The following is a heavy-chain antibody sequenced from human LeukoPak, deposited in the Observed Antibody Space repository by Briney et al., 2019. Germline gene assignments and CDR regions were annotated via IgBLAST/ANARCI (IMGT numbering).Heavy chain of an antibody. CDR1: GGSISSSDYR. V-gene: IGHV4-39*01. D-gene: IGHD2-8*02. Sequence: SETLSLTCTVSGGSISSSDYRWGCIRQPPGKGLEWIGSIYYLGNSHYNPSLKSRVSMSVDTSKNQFSLKLTSVTASDTALYYCARQLGTGRWTFDSWGQGTLVTVSS. J-gene: IGHJ4*02. CDR3: ARQLGTGRWTFDS. CDR2: IYYLGNS.